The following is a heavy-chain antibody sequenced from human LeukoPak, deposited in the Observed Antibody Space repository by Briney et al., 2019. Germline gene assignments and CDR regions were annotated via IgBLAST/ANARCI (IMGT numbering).Heavy chain of an antibody. V-gene: IGHV4-59*08. CDR1: GGSISGDYY. Sequence: PSETLSLTCTVSGGSISGDYYWSWIRQPPGKGLEWIGYIYYRGNTDYNPSLKSRLTISLDTSKNHFSLKLSSVTAADTAVYFCARHRTGTTSAFDIWGQGTMVTVSS. D-gene: IGHD1-1*01. J-gene: IGHJ3*02. CDR2: IYYRGNT. CDR3: ARHRTGTTSAFDI.